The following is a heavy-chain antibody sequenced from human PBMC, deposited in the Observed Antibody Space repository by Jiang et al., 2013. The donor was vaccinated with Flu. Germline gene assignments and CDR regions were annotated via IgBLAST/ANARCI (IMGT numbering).Heavy chain of an antibody. Sequence: PGASVKVSCKASGYTFTSYGISWVRQAPGQGLEWMGWISAYNGNTNYAQKLQGRVTMTTDTSTSTAYMELRSLRSDDTAVYYCAREVGRDYYDSSGNWFDPWGQGTLVTVSS. V-gene: IGHV1-18*01. J-gene: IGHJ5*02. CDR2: ISAYNGNT. D-gene: IGHD3-22*01. CDR1: GYTFTSYG. CDR3: AREVGRDYYDSSGNWFDP.